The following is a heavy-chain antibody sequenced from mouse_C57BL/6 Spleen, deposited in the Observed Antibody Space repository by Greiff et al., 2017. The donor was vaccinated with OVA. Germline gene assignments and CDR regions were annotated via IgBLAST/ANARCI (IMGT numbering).Heavy chain of an antibody. CDR2: ISYSGST. J-gene: IGHJ2*01. V-gene: IGHV3-1*01. D-gene: IGHD1-1*01. CDR1: GYSITSGYD. Sequence: EVQLVESGPGMVKPSQSLSLTCTVTGYSITSGYDWHWIRHFPGNKLEWMGYISYSGSTNYNPSLKSRISITHDTSKNHFFLKLNSVTTEDTATYYCARGNYGSSYYFDYWGQGTTLTVSS. CDR3: ARGNYGSSYYFDY.